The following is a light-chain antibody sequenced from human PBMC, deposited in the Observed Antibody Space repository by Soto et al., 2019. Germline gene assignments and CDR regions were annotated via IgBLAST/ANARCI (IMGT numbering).Light chain of an antibody. Sequence: DIQMTQSPSTLSASVGDRVTITCRASQSISSWLAWYQQKSGKAPKLLIYKASNLESGVPSRFSGSGSGTEFTLTISSLQPDDSATYYCQQYGSLFTFGQGTKLEIK. V-gene: IGKV1-5*03. CDR2: KAS. J-gene: IGKJ2*01. CDR3: QQYGSLFT. CDR1: QSISSW.